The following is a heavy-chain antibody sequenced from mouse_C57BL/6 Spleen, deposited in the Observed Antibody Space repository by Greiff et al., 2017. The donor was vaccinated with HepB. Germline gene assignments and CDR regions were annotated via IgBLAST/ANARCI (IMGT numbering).Heavy chain of an antibody. J-gene: IGHJ3*01. CDR2: IHPNSGST. CDR3: AYYDYDVKFAY. CDR1: GYTFTSYW. V-gene: IGHV1-64*01. D-gene: IGHD2-4*01. Sequence: VQLQQPGAELVKPGASVKLSCKASGYTFTSYWMHWVKQRPGQGLEWIGMIHPNSGSTNYNEKFKSKATLTVDKSSSTAYMQLSSLTSEDSAVYCCAYYDYDVKFAYWGQGTLVTVSA.